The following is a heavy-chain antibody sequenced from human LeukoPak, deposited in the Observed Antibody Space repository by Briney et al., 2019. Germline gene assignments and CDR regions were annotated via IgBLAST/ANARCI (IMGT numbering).Heavy chain of an antibody. CDR1: GFTFSSYG. J-gene: IGHJ4*02. V-gene: IGHV3-30*18. Sequence: GGSLRLSCAASGFTFSSYGMHWVRQAPGKGLEWVAVISYDGSNKYYADSVKGRFTISRDNSKNTLYLQMNSLRAEDTAVYCCAKDGGRTYGGNSYYFDYWGQGTLVTVSS. D-gene: IGHD4-23*01. CDR3: AKDGGRTYGGNSYYFDY. CDR2: ISYDGSNK.